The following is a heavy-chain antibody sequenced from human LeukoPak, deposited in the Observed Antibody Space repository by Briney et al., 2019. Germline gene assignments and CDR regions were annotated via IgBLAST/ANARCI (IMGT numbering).Heavy chain of an antibody. D-gene: IGHD6-13*01. CDR3: ARASLKVTRQQLVTDYSFDI. Sequence: PGGSLRLSCAASGFTFSSYEMNWVRQAPGKGLEWVSVIYSGGSTNYADFVKGRLIISRDNAKNTLYLQINSLGAEDTAMYYCARASLKVTRQQLVTDYSFDIWGQGTMVAVSS. V-gene: IGHV3-66*01. CDR2: IYSGGST. CDR1: GFTFSSYE. J-gene: IGHJ3*02.